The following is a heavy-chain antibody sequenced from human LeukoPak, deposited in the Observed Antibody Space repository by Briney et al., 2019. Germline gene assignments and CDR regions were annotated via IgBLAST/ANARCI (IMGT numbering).Heavy chain of an antibody. D-gene: IGHD6-19*01. CDR1: GYTFTSYA. CDR3: ARSPSYSSGWYGGKNH. V-gene: IGHV1-3*01. J-gene: IGHJ5*02. CDR2: INAGNGNT. Sequence: ASVKVSCKASGYTFTSYAMHWVRQAPGQRLEWMGWINAGNGNTKYSQKFQGRVTITRDTSASTAYMELSSLRSEDTAVYYCARSPSYSSGWYGGKNHWGQGTLVTVSS.